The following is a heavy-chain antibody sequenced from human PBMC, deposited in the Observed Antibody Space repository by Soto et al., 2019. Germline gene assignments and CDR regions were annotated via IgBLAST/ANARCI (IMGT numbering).Heavy chain of an antibody. V-gene: IGHV3-43*01. CDR1: GFTFNAYT. CDR2: ISWDGGIT. D-gene: IGHD3-9*01. CDR3: AKDSYDILTGQKRYFDS. J-gene: IGHJ4*02. Sequence: EGSLRLSCAASGFTFNAYTMHWVRQAPGKGLEWVSLISWDGGITYYGDSVKGRFTVSRDNSDNSLYLQMTSLRSDDTAFYYCAKDSYDILTGQKRYFDSQGQRTRFTVSS.